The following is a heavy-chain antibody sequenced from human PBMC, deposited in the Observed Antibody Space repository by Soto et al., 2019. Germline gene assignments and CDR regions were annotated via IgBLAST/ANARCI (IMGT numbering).Heavy chain of an antibody. CDR2: ISSYGVGT. J-gene: IGHJ6*03. CDR3: ARRARPDFYYMDV. Sequence: GGSLRLSCAASGFTLSGYAMDWVRQAPGKGLEYVSGISSYGVGTYYANSVQGRFTISRDNPKNTVYLQMGSLRPEDMAVYYCARRARPDFYYMDVWGKGTTVTVSS. CDR1: GFTLSGYA. D-gene: IGHD6-6*01. V-gene: IGHV3-64*01.